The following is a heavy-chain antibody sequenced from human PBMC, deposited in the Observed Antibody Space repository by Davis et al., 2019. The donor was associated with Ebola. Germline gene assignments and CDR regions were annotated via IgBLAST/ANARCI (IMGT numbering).Heavy chain of an antibody. J-gene: IGHJ5*02. D-gene: IGHD3-22*01. V-gene: IGHV4-39*01. CDR1: GGSISSSSYY. Sequence: MPGGSLRLSCTVSGGSISSSSYYWGWIRQPPGKGLEWIGSIYYSGSTYYNPSLKSRVIISVDTSKNQFSLKLSSVTAADTAVYYCARQSITMIVGWWWFDPWGQGTLVTVSS. CDR3: ARQSITMIVGWWWFDP. CDR2: IYYSGST.